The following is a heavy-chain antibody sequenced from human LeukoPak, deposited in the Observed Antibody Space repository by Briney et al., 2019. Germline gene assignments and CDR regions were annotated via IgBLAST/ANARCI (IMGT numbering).Heavy chain of an antibody. CDR3: ASAHGDITGTTEDAFEI. J-gene: IGHJ3*02. V-gene: IGHV3-33*01. D-gene: IGHD1-7*01. CDR2: IWYDGSNK. CDR1: GFTFSSYG. Sequence: GRSLRLSCAASGFTFSSYGMYWVRQAPGEGLEWVAVIWYDGSNKYYADSVNGRFTISRDNSKKTLYLQMNTLRAEDTAVYYCASAHGDITGTTEDAFEIWGQGTMVTVSS.